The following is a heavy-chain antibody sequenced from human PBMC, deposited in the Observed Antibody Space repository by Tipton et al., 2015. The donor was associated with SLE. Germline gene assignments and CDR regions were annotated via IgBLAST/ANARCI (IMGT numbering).Heavy chain of an antibody. Sequence: LRLSCTVSGGSMSDHYWGWIRQSPGKGLEWIGSIYYTGSTYYNPSLESRVTISIDTSKNQFSLKLRSVTAADTVFYYCTNGDYWGQGILVTVSS. J-gene: IGHJ4*02. CDR1: GGSMSDHY. CDR3: TNGDY. CDR2: IYYTGST. D-gene: IGHD1-1*01. V-gene: IGHV4-59*05.